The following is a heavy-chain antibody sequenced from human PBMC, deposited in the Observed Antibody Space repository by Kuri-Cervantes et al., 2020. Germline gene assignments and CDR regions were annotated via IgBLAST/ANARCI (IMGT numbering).Heavy chain of an antibody. CDR1: GGTFSSYA. V-gene: IGHV1-69*05. D-gene: IGHD6-19*01. Sequence: SVKVSCKASGGTFSSYAISWVRQAPGQGLEWMGGIIPIFGTANYAQKLQGRVTMTTDTSTSTAYMELSSLRSEDTAVYYCARGNRGSGWYSQVSSSYYYYYGMDVWGQGTTVTVSS. CDR3: ARGNRGSGWYSQVSSSYYYYYGMDV. J-gene: IGHJ6*02. CDR2: IIPIFGTA.